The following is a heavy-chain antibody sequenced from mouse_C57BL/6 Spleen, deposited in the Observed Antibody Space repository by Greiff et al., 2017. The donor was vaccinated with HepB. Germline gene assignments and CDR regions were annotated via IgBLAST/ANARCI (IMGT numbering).Heavy chain of an antibody. CDR1: GYTFTSYW. D-gene: IGHD1-1*01. CDR3: TRSRPSTVVFDY. Sequence: DVQLVESGTVLARPGASVKMSCKTSGYTFTSYWMHWVKQRPGQGLEWIGAIYPGNSDTSYNQKFKGKAKLTAVTSASTAYMELSSLTNEDSSVYYCTRSRPSTVVFDYWGQGTTLTVSS. V-gene: IGHV1-5*01. CDR2: IYPGNSDT. J-gene: IGHJ2*01.